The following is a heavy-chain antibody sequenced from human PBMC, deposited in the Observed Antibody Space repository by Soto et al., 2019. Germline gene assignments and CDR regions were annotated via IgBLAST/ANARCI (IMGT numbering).Heavy chain of an antibody. CDR2: ISGSGGGT. V-gene: IGHV3-23*01. CDR1: GFTFSSYA. CDR3: ARESDH. Sequence: GGSLRLSCAASGFTFSSYAMSWVRQAPGKGLEWVSTISGSGGGTYYADSMKGRFTISRDNSKNTLYLQMYSLRVEDTAVYYCARESDHWGQGTLVTVAS. J-gene: IGHJ4*02.